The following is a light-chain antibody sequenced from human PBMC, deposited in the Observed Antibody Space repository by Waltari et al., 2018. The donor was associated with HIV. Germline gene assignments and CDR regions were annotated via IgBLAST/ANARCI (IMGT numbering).Light chain of an antibody. CDR1: ALPQSF. CDR3: QSSDTSGTY. Sequence: FELTQPPSMSVSPGQTARITSSGDALPQSFAYWFQQKSGQAPVLLIFKDTERQTGIPARFSGSSSGTVATLTISGVRAEDEADYYCQSSDTSGTYFGGGTKLTVL. J-gene: IGLJ2*01. CDR2: KDT. V-gene: IGLV3-25*03.